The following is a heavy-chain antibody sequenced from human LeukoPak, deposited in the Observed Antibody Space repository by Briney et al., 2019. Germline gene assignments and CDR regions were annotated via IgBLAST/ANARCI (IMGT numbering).Heavy chain of an antibody. J-gene: IGHJ4*02. CDR2: INHSGST. D-gene: IGHD6-6*01. CDR1: GGSFSDYY. V-gene: IGHV4-34*01. Sequence: SETLSLTCAVYGGSFSDYYWSWIRQPPGKGLEWIGEINHSGSTNYNPSLKSRVTTSVDTSKNQFSLKLSSVTAADTAVYYCAGSIAARLDYWGQGTLVTVSS. CDR3: AGSIAARLDY.